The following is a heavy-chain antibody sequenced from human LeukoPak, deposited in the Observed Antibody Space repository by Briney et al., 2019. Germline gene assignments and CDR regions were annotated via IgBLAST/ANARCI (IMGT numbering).Heavy chain of an antibody. V-gene: IGHV3-30*18. CDR3: AKDASDSSGWYYFDY. J-gene: IGHJ4*02. CDR1: GFTFSSYG. Sequence: GGSLRLSCAASGFTFSSYGMHWVRQAPGKGLEWVAVMSYDGSHKYYADSVKGRLIISRDNSKSTLYLQMNSLRAEDTAVYYCAKDASDSSGWYYFDYWGQGTLVTVSS. D-gene: IGHD6-19*01. CDR2: MSYDGSHK.